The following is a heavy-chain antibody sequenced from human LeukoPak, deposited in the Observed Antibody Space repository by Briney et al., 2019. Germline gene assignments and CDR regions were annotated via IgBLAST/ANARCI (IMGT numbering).Heavy chain of an antibody. V-gene: IGHV4-59*01. CDR2: IYYSGST. J-gene: IGHJ5*02. D-gene: IGHD6-19*01. Sequence: SETLSLTCTVSGGSISSYYSSWIRQPPGKGLEWIGYIYYSGSTNYNPSLKSRVTTSLDTSKNQFSLKLSSVTAADTAVYYCARGSIAVAGTQYNWFDPWGQGTLVTVSS. CDR3: ARGSIAVAGTQYNWFDP. CDR1: GGSISSYY.